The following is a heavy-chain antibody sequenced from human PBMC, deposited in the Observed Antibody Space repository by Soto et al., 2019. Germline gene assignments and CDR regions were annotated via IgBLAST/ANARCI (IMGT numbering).Heavy chain of an antibody. CDR3: ARGGTLEWLLTPLFDY. D-gene: IGHD3-3*01. CDR2: ISSSSSTI. J-gene: IGHJ4*02. V-gene: IGHV3-48*02. Sequence: GGSLRLSCAASGFTFSSYRMNWVRQAPGQGLERVSYISSSSSTIYYADSVKGRFTIPRDNAKNSLYLQMNSLRDEDTAVYYCARGGTLEWLLTPLFDYWGQGTLVTVSS. CDR1: GFTFSSYR.